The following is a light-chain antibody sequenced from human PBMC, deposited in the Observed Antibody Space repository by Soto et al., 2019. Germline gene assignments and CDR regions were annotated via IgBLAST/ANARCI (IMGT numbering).Light chain of an antibody. J-gene: IGLJ2*01. CDR2: DVS. CDR3: SSYTSSSTPHVV. CDR1: SSDVGGYNY. Sequence: QSALTQPASVSGSPGQSLTISCTGTSSDVGGYNYVSWYQQYPGKAPKLMIYDVSNRPSGVSNRFSGSKSGNTASLTISGLQAEDEADYYCSSYTSSSTPHVVFGGGTQLTVL. V-gene: IGLV2-14*01.